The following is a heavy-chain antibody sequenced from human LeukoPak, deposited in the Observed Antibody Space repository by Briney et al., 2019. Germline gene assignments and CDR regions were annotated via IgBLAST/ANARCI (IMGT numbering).Heavy chain of an antibody. V-gene: IGHV4-39*07. CDR3: ARGPYSYDSSGAFDI. J-gene: IGHJ3*02. CDR1: GGSISSSRYY. D-gene: IGHD3-22*01. CDR2: LYYSGNT. Sequence: SETLSLACTVSGGSISSSRYYWGWIRQPPGKGLEWIGSLYYSGNTYYNPSLKSRVTISVDTSKNQFSLKLSSVTAADTAVYFCARGPYSYDSSGAFDIWGQGTMVTVSS.